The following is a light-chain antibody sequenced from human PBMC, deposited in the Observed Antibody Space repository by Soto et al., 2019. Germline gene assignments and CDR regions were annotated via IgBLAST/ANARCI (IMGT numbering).Light chain of an antibody. CDR3: QQYKSFSLD. CDR1: QSISSW. V-gene: IGKV1-5*03. J-gene: IGKJ4*01. CDR2: KTS. Sequence: DIQMTQSPSTLSASVGDRVTITCRASQSISSWLAWYQQKPGKAPKLLIYKTSNLESGVPSRFSGSGSGTEFSLTISSLQPDDFETYYCQQYKSFSLDFGGGTKADI.